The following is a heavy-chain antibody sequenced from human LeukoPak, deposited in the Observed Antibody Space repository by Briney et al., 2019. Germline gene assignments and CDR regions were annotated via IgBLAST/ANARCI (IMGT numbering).Heavy chain of an antibody. Sequence: GGSLRLSCAASGFTFSGSAMHWVRQASGKGLEWVGRIRRKANSYATAYAASVKGRFTISRDDSKNTAYLQMNSLKTEDTAVYYCTRSNPADWFDPWGQGTLVTVSS. V-gene: IGHV3-73*01. CDR3: TRSNPADWFDP. CDR2: IRRKANSYAT. CDR1: GFTFSGSA. J-gene: IGHJ5*02.